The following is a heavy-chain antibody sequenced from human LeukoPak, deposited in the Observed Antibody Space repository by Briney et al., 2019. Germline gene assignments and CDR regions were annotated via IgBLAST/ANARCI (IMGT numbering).Heavy chain of an antibody. CDR1: GGSISSYY. CDR2: IYTSGST. CDR3: ARDSCSSTSCYEYFGY. D-gene: IGHD2-2*01. V-gene: IGHV4-4*07. J-gene: IGHJ4*02. Sequence: PSETLSLTCTVSGGSISSYYWSWIRQPAGKGLEWIGRIYTSGSTNYNPSLKSRVTMSVDTSKNQFSLKLSSVTAADTAVSYCARDSCSSTSCYEYFGYWGQGTLVTVSS.